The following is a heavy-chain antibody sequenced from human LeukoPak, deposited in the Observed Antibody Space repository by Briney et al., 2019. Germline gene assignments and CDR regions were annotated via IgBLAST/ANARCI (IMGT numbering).Heavy chain of an antibody. CDR3: ARGMRYCSGGSCSDFDY. CDR1: GYTFTSYG. D-gene: IGHD2-15*01. J-gene: IGHJ4*02. Sequence: GASVKVSCKASGYTFTSYGISWVRQAPGQGLEWMGWISAYNGNTNYAQKLQGRVTMTTDTSTSTAYMELRSLRSDDTAVYYCARGMRYCSGGSCSDFDYWGQGTLVTVSS. V-gene: IGHV1-18*01. CDR2: ISAYNGNT.